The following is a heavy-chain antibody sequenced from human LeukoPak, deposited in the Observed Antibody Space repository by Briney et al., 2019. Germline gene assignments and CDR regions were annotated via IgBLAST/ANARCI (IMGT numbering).Heavy chain of an antibody. J-gene: IGHJ4*02. CDR2: IIPIFGKA. D-gene: IGHD4-23*01. Sequence: SVKVSCKASGGTFSSCAISWVRQAPGQGLEWMGGIIPIFGKANYAQKFQGRVTITAVESMSTAYMELSSLRSEDTAVYYCARGWLAETTVVTPYNYWGQGTLVTVSS. CDR3: ARGWLAETTVVTPYNY. CDR1: GGTFSSCA. V-gene: IGHV1-69*13.